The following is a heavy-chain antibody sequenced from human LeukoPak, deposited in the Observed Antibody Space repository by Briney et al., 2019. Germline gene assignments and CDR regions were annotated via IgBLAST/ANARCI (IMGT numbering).Heavy chain of an antibody. J-gene: IGHJ4*02. Sequence: ASVKASCKASGYTFTSYYMHWVRQAPGQGLEWMGIINPSGGSTSYAQKFQGRVTMTRDTSTSTVYMELSSLRSEDTAVYYCARRSPGGAFDYWGQGTLVTVSS. CDR1: GYTFTSYY. CDR3: ARRSPGGAFDY. D-gene: IGHD4-23*01. V-gene: IGHV1-46*01. CDR2: INPSGGST.